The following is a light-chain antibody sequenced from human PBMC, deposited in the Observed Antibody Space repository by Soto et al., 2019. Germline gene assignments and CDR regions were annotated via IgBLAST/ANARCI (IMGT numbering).Light chain of an antibody. V-gene: IGKV3-20*01. Sequence: EIVLTQSPGTLSLSPGERATLSCRASPSVSRSYLAWYQQKPGQAPRLLIYGASSRATGIPARFSGSGSGTDFTLTISRLEPEDFAVYYCQQYGSSPLTFGGGTKVEIK. J-gene: IGKJ4*01. CDR3: QQYGSSPLT. CDR1: PSVSRSY. CDR2: GAS.